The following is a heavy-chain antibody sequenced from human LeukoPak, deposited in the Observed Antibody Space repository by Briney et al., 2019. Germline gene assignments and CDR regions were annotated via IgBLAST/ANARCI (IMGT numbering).Heavy chain of an antibody. V-gene: IGHV1-2*04. Sequence: GASVKVSCKASGYTFTGYYMHWVRQAPGQGLEWMGWINPNSGDTKYAQKLQDWVNMTRDTSIRTAYVELRRLRSEDMAVYYCARAAKEQWLIGTFDYWGQGTLVTVSS. J-gene: IGHJ4*02. CDR2: INPNSGDT. CDR1: GYTFTGYY. CDR3: ARAAKEQWLIGTFDY. D-gene: IGHD6-19*01.